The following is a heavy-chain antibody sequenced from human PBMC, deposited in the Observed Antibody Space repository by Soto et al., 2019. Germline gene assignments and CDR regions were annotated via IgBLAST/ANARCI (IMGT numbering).Heavy chain of an antibody. J-gene: IGHJ4*02. Sequence: SETLSLTCTVSGGSISSGNYYWSWIRQPPGKGLEWIGFISYSGSTYYSTSLKSRVTISVDTSKNQFSLKLSSVTAADTAVYYCARGVPYCSGGSCYFFPFDYWGQGTLVTVSS. CDR3: ARGVPYCSGGSCYFFPFDY. D-gene: IGHD2-15*01. CDR1: GGSISSGNYY. CDR2: ISYSGST. V-gene: IGHV4-30-4*02.